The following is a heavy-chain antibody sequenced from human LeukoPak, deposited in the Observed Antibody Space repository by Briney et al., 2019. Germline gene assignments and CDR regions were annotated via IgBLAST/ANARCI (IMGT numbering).Heavy chain of an antibody. CDR3: ARDGDIGAAGYYFGY. V-gene: IGHV3-30*03. J-gene: IGHJ4*02. Sequence: PGRSLRLSCEASGFTFKTHGMHWVRQAPGKGLEWVAVISSDGRDKHCADSVKGRLTISRDNPKDTLYLQMNNLRPEDTAVYYCARDGDIGAAGYYFGYWGQGTLVTVSS. CDR1: GFTFKTHG. CDR2: ISSDGRDK. D-gene: IGHD6-13*01.